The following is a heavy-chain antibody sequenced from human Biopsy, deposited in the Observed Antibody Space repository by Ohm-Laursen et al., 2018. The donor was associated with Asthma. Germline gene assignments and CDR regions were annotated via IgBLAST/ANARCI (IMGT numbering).Heavy chain of an antibody. CDR2: ISSSGSTK. D-gene: IGHD2/OR15-2a*01. CDR1: GFSFGDFF. J-gene: IGHJ6*02. CDR3: ARVLESNSRGPSYFFTLDV. V-gene: IGHV3-11*01. Sequence: SLTLSLAATGFSFGDFFMTWERQAPGKGLEWVASISSSGSTKYPSESVLGRCTISRDNTQKSMILELRSLRVEDTAIYYFARVLESNSRGPSYFFTLDVWGQGTPVAVSS.